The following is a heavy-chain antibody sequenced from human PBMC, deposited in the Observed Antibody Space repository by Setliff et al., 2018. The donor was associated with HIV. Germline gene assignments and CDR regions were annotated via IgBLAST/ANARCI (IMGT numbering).Heavy chain of an antibody. CDR1: GGSISSGGYY. CDR3: ARSRLVTATRYYFDY. V-gene: IGHV4-31*03. CDR2: IYYSGNT. Sequence: SETLSLTCTVSGGSISSGGYYWSWIRQHPGRGLECIGYIYYSGNTYYNPSLKSRFTISVDTSKHQFSLKLSSVTAADTAVYYCARSRLVTATRYYFDYWGQGTLVTVSS. D-gene: IGHD2-21*02. J-gene: IGHJ4*02.